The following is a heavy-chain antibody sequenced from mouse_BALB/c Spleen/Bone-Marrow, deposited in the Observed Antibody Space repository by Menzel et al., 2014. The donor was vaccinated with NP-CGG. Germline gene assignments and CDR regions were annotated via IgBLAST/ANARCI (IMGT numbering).Heavy chain of an antibody. CDR3: AIYYRSSWFAY. D-gene: IGHD2-14*01. CDR1: GFSLTSYG. J-gene: IGHJ3*01. Sequence: VQLQESGPGLVAPSQSLSITCTVSGFSLTSYGVSCARQPPGKGLEWLGVIWGDGSTNYHSALISRLSISKDNSKSQVFLKLNRLQTDDTATYYCAIYYRSSWFAYWGQGTLVTVSA. CDR2: IWGDGST. V-gene: IGHV2-3*01.